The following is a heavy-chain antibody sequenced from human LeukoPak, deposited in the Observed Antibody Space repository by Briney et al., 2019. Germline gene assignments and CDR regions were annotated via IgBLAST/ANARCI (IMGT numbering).Heavy chain of an antibody. V-gene: IGHV3-11*04. D-gene: IGHD3-9*01. CDR3: ARNPAPTYYDILTGYYYYYYYMDV. CDR1: GFTFSDYY. Sequence: GGSLRLSCAASGFTFSDYYMTWIRQAPGKGLEWVSYIRRSGNTIYYADSLKGRFTISRDNAKNSLYLQMNSLRAEDTAVYYCARNPAPTYYDILTGYYYYYYYMDVWGKGTTVTVSS. CDR2: IRRSGNTI. J-gene: IGHJ6*03.